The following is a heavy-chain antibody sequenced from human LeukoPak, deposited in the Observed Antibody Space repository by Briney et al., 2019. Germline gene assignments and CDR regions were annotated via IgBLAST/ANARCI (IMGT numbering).Heavy chain of an antibody. Sequence: SQTLSLTCTVSGGSISSGDYYWSWIRQPPGKGLEWIGYIYYSGSTYYNPSLKSRVTISVDTSNNQFSLKLSSVTAADTAVYYCASKQKGYCTNGVCSDYYYGMDVWGQGTTVTVSS. D-gene: IGHD2-8*01. CDR3: ASKQKGYCTNGVCSDYYYGMDV. V-gene: IGHV4-30-4*01. CDR2: IYYSGST. J-gene: IGHJ6*02. CDR1: GGSISSGDYY.